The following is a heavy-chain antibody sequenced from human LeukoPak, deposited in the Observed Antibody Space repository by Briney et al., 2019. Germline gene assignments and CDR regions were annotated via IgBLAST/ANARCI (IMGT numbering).Heavy chain of an antibody. V-gene: IGHV5-51*01. CDR2: IYPGDSDT. CDR1: GYSFTSYW. Sequence: GESLKISCKGSGYSFTSYWIGWVRQMPGKGLEWMGIIYPGDSDTRYSPSFQGQVTISADKSISTAYLQWSRLNASDTAMYYCARTEYCTNGVCFGGAEFDPWGQGTLVTVSS. CDR3: ARTEYCTNGVCFGGAEFDP. J-gene: IGHJ5*02. D-gene: IGHD2-8*01.